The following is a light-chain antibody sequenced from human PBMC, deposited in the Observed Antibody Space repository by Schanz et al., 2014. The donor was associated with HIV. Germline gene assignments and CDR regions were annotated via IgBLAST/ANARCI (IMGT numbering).Light chain of an antibody. CDR3: HQYATTSWT. CDR1: QSISSW. J-gene: IGKJ1*01. Sequence: DIQMTQSPSTLSASVGDRVTITCRASQSISSWLAWYQHKPGKAPKLLIYKASSLESGVPSRFSGSGSGTEFTLTIINVQPDDSATYYCHQYATTSWTFGQGTKVEIK. CDR2: KAS. V-gene: IGKV1-5*03.